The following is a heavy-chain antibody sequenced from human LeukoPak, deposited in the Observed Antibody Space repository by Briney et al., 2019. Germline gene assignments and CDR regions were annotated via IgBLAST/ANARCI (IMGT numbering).Heavy chain of an antibody. D-gene: IGHD3-22*01. CDR2: IWYDGSNK. Sequence: GSLRLSCAASGFTFSSYGMHWVRQAPGKGLEWVAVIWYDGSNKYYADSVKGRFTISRDNSKNTLYLQMNSLRAEDTAVYYCARVSFSSGSPIDYWGQGTLVTVSS. CDR1: GFTFSSYG. J-gene: IGHJ4*02. CDR3: ARVSFSSGSPIDY. V-gene: IGHV3-33*01.